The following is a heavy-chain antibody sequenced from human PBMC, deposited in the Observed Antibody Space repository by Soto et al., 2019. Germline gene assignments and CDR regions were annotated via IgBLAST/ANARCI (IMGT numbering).Heavy chain of an antibody. CDR3: AGGRIVVVGSRAYYSMDV. Sequence: QVHLLLQSGAEVKKPGSSVKVSCKASGGTPSNSAISWVRQAPGQGLEWMGGIIPVFGQVKYAQNFQGRVTITADESTNTAYMELSSLRPEDTAVYYCAGGRIVVVGSRAYYSMDVWGQGTTVTVSS. J-gene: IGHJ6*02. CDR2: IIPVFGQV. V-gene: IGHV1-69*01. CDR1: GGTPSNSA. D-gene: IGHD3-22*01.